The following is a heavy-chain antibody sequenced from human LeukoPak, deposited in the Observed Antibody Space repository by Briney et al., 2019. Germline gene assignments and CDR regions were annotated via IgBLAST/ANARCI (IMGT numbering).Heavy chain of an antibody. CDR3: ASEGYLNWFDP. J-gene: IGHJ5*02. V-gene: IGHV4-4*07. CDR2: IYTSGST. CDR1: GGSLSSYY. Sequence: SETLSLTCTVSGGSLSSYYWSWVRQPAGKGLEWIGRIYTSGSTNYNPSLKSRVTMSVDTSKNQFSLKLSSVTAADTAVYYCASEGYLNWFDPWGQGTLVTVSS. D-gene: IGHD1-26*01.